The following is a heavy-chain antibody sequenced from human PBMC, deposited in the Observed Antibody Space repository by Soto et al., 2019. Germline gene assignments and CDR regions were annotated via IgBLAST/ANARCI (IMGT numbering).Heavy chain of an antibody. CDR2: INQDGSEI. D-gene: IGHD5-12*01. CDR1: GFTFSFYW. Sequence: GGSLRLSCEVSGFTFSFYWMSWVRQAPGKGLEWVANINQDGSEINFVDSVKGRFTISRDNAKNLLYLQMNSLRVEDTAVYYCARDWSYSGFEDFWGQGTQVTVSS. J-gene: IGHJ4*02. CDR3: ARDWSYSGFEDF. V-gene: IGHV3-7*03.